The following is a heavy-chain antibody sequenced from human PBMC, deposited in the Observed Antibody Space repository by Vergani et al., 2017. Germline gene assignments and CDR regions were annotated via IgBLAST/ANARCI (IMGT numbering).Heavy chain of an antibody. CDR3: AKDLHMVRGVINYYYGMDV. CDR1: GFTFSSYS. J-gene: IGHJ6*02. CDR2: ISSSRSNI. Sequence: EVQLVESGGGLVKPGGSLRLSCAASGFTFSSYSMNWVRQAPGKGLEWVSSISSSRSNISYADSLKGRFTITRDNAKNSLYLQMNSLRAKDTAVYYCAKDLHMVRGVINYYYGMDVWGQGTTVTVSS. D-gene: IGHD3-10*01. V-gene: IGHV3-21*01.